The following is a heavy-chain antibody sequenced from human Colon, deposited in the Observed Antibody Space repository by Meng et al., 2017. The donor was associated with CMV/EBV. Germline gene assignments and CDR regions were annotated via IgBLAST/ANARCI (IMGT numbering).Heavy chain of an antibody. CDR3: AHRRTIFGGFDP. V-gene: IGHV2-5*01. CDR2: FYWNDDQ. D-gene: IGHD3-3*01. Sequence: CTFSGFFLNTSTVAVGWFRQPPGKALEWLALFYWNDDQRYSPSLRNRLTITKHTSKNQLVLTMTNMDPVDTATYFCAHRRTIFGGFDPWGQGSLVTVSS. J-gene: IGHJ5*02. CDR1: GFFLNTSTVA.